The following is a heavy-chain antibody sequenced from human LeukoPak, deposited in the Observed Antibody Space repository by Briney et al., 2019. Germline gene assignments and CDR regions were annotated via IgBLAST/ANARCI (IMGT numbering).Heavy chain of an antibody. J-gene: IGHJ4*02. Sequence: PGGSLRLSCAASGFTFSNYWMSWVRQAPGTGLEWVANIKQDGSDRNYVTSVRGRFTISRDNAESSLYLQMNSLRAEDTALYYCVRNLAVAGTCFDSWGQGTLVTVSS. V-gene: IGHV3-7*03. CDR1: GFTFSNYW. CDR3: VRNLAVAGTCFDS. D-gene: IGHD6-19*01. CDR2: IKQDGSDR.